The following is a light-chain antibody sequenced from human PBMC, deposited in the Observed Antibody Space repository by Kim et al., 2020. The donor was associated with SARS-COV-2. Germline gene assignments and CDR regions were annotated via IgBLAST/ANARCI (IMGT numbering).Light chain of an antibody. J-gene: IGLJ3*02. CDR3: SSYAGSITWV. Sequence: QSALTQPASVSGSPGQSITISCTGTSSDVGGYNYVSWYQQHPGKAPKLIICDVSKRPSGVSNRFSGSKSGNTASLTISGLQAEDEADYYCSSYAGSITWVFGGGTQLTVL. CDR1: SSDVGGYNY. CDR2: DVS. V-gene: IGLV2-14*03.